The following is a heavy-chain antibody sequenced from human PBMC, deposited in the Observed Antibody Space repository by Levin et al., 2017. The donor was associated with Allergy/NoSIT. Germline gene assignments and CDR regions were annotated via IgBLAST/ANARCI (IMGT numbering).Heavy chain of an antibody. V-gene: IGHV3-7*01. CDR1: GFTFSRYW. D-gene: IGHD6-6*01. CDR3: ARDPTYSGSI. CDR2: IKYDGSEK. J-gene: IGHJ4*02. Sequence: SCAASGFTFSRYWMSWVRQAPGKGLEWVANIKYDGSEKYYVDSVRGRFTIFRDNAKDSMYLQMNSLRAEDAAVYYCARDPTYSGSIWGQGTLVTVSS.